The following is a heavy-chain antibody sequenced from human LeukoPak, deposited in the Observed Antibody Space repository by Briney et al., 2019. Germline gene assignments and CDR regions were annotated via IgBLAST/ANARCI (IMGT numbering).Heavy chain of an antibody. CDR1: GFTFSNYW. CDR3: ARLTVFSSSWLAYYMDV. J-gene: IGHJ6*03. V-gene: IGHV3-7*01. CDR2: IKQDGSDK. D-gene: IGHD6-13*01. Sequence: PGGSLRLSCAASGFTFSNYWMTWVRQTPGKGLEWVANIKQDGSDKHYVDSVKGRFTISRDNAKNSVCLQMNSLSAEDTAIYYCARLTVFSSSWLAYYMDVGGKGTTVTVSS.